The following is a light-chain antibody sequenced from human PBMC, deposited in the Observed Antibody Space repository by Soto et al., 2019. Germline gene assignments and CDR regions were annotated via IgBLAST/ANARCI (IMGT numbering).Light chain of an antibody. CDR1: SSDVGGYNY. Sequence: QSALTQPRSVSGSPGQSVTISCTGTSSDVGGYNYVSWYQQHPGKAPKLMIHDVTKRPSGVPDRFSGSKSGNRASLTISGLQAEDEADYYCCSYAGSYSCDVIFGGGTKLTVL. CDR3: CSYAGSYSCDVI. V-gene: IGLV2-11*01. J-gene: IGLJ2*01. CDR2: DVT.